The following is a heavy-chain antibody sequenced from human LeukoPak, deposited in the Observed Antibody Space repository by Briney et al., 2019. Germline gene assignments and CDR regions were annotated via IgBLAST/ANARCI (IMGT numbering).Heavy chain of an antibody. V-gene: IGHV3-30*02. D-gene: IGHD3-3*01. Sequence: PGGSLRLSCAASGFTFSSYSMNWVRQAPGKGLEWVAFIRFDGSIKDYGDSVKGRFTISRDNSRNTVYLQMNSLRAEDTAVYYCARGPGKLRFLEWSTSGFDYWGQGTLVTVSS. J-gene: IGHJ4*02. CDR1: GFTFSSYS. CDR3: ARGPGKLRFLEWSTSGFDY. CDR2: IRFDGSIK.